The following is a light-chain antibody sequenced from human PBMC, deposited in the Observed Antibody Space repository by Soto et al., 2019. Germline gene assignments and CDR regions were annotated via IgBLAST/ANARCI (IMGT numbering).Light chain of an antibody. CDR1: SSNIGAGYD. J-gene: IGLJ2*01. Sequence: QSVPTQPPSVSGAPGQRVTISCTGSSSNIGAGYDVHWYQQFPGTAPKLLIYGNSNRPSGVPDRFSGSKSGTSASLAITGLQAEDEADYSCQSYDSSLGGVGFGGETKRTVL. CDR2: GNS. V-gene: IGLV1-40*01. CDR3: QSYDSSLGGVG.